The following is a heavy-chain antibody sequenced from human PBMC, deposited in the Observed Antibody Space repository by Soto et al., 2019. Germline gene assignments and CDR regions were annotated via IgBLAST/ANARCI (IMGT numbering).Heavy chain of an antibody. D-gene: IGHD3-3*01. CDR3: AKIARRRNWSGYYDYFDY. V-gene: IGHV3-23*01. CDR1: GFTFSSYA. CDR2: ISGSVGST. Sequence: GGSLRLSCAASGFTFSSYAMSWVRQAPGKGLEWVSAISGSVGSTYYADSVKGRFTISRDNSKNTLYLKMNSLRAEDTAVYYCAKIARRRNWSGYYDYFDYRGQGTLVTAPQ. J-gene: IGHJ4*02.